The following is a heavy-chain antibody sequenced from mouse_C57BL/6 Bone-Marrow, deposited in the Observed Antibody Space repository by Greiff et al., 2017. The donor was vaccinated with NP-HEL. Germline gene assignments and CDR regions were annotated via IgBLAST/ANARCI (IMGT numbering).Heavy chain of an antibody. J-gene: IGHJ1*03. CDR3: ARRARWLLGDWYFDV. D-gene: IGHD2-3*01. CDR1: GFSLSTSGMG. Sequence: QVTLKVSGPGILQSSQTLSLTCSFSGFSLSTSGMGVSWIRQPSGKGLEWLAHIYWDDDKRYNPSLKSRLTISTDTARNQVCLKITSVDTADTATYDCARRARWLLGDWYFDVWGTGTTVTVSS. V-gene: IGHV8-12*01. CDR2: IYWDDDK.